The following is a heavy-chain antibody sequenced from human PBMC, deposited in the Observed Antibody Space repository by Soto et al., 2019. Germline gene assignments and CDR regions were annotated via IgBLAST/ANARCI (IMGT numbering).Heavy chain of an antibody. Sequence: GSGPTLVNPTETLTLTCTVSGFSLTTGKMGVSWIRQPPGKALEWLAHIFSENERSYSTTLQGRLTIPKDTSGSQVVLSMTNVDPVDTATYYCARMKVGSDQFYYALDVWGQGTTVTVSS. D-gene: IGHD5-12*01. J-gene: IGHJ6*02. CDR3: ARMKVGSDQFYYALDV. V-gene: IGHV2-26*01. CDR1: GFSLTTGKMG. CDR2: IFSENER.